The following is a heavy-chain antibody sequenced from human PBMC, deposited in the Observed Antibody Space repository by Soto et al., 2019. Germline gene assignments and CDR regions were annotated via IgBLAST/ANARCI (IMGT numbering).Heavy chain of an antibody. CDR2: IYWDDDK. V-gene: IGHV2-5*02. J-gene: IGHJ5*02. D-gene: IGHD6-13*01. CDR3: AHRPNIGQGEQQLTYNWFDP. CDR1: GFSLSTSGVG. Sequence: SGPTLVKPTQTLTLTCTFSGFSLSTSGVGVGWIRQPPGKALEWLALIYWDDDKRYSPSLKHRLTFTKDTSKNQVVLTMTNMDPVDTATYYGAHRPNIGQGEQQLTYNWFDPWGQGTLVTVSS.